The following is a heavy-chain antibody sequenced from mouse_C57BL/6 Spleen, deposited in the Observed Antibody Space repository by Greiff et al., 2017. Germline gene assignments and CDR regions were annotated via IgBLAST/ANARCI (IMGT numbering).Heavy chain of an antibody. J-gene: IGHJ3*01. CDR2: IYPGNSDT. V-gene: IGHV1-5*01. D-gene: IGHD2-5*01. CDR3: TCHYSKSFAY. CDR1: GYTFTSYW. Sequence: EVQLQQSGTVLARPGASVKMSCKTSGYTFTSYWMHWVKQRPGQGLEWIGAIYPGNSDTSYNQKFKGKAKLTAVTSASTAYMELSSLTNEDSAVYYGTCHYSKSFAYWGQGTLVTVSA.